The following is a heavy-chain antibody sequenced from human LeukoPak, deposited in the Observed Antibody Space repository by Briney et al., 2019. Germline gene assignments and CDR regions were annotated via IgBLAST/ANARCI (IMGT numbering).Heavy chain of an antibody. CDR3: AREFYYDILTGYSDRFDY. V-gene: IGHV3-7*01. CDR1: GFTFSSYW. D-gene: IGHD3-9*01. J-gene: IGHJ4*02. CDR2: IKQDGSEK. Sequence: PGGSLRLSCAASGFTFSSYWMSWVRQAPGKGLEWVANIKQDGSEKYYVDSVKGRFTISRDNAKNSLYLQMNSLRAEDTAVYYCAREFYYDILTGYSDRFDYWGQGTLVTVSS.